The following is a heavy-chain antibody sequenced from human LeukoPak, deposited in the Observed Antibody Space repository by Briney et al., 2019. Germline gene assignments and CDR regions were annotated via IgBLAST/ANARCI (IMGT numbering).Heavy chain of an antibody. CDR1: GCIFTYHY. CDR3: ARESDSGKDFDF. D-gene: IGHD1-26*01. J-gene: IGHJ4*02. V-gene: IGHV1-46*01. CDR2: INPNNGNT. Sequence: ASVKVSCKASGCIFTYHYIHLVRQAPGQGLEWMGIINPNNGNTDYAQKFQGRVTMTRDTSTSTVYMDLSSLGSEDTAVYYCARESDSGKDFDFWGQGTLVSVSS.